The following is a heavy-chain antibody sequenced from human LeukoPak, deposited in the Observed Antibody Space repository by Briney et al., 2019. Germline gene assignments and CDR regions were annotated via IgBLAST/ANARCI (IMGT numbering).Heavy chain of an antibody. J-gene: IGHJ6*03. CDR2: IRYDGTNK. Sequence: GGTLRLSCAASGFTFSNYGMHWVRQAPGKGLEWVAFIRYDGTNKYYADSVKGRFTISRDNAKNSLYLQMNSLRAEDTAVYYCARRPIVVVPADPYYYYYYMDVWGKGTTVTISS. CDR1: GFTFSNYG. V-gene: IGHV3-30*02. CDR3: ARRPIVVVPADPYYYYYYMDV. D-gene: IGHD2-2*01.